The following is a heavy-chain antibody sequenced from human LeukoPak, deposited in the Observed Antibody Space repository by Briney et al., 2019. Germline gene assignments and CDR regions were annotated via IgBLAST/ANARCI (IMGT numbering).Heavy chain of an antibody. Sequence: GASVKVSCKASGYTFTDYYMHWVRQAPGQGLEWMGWINPNSGDTNYAQKFQGRVTMTRGTSISTAYMDLSGLRSDDTAVYYCARNSAYYSSSDCWGQGTLVTVSS. D-gene: IGHD3-22*01. CDR3: ARNSAYYSSSDC. V-gene: IGHV1-2*02. CDR1: GYTFTDYY. CDR2: INPNSGDT. J-gene: IGHJ4*02.